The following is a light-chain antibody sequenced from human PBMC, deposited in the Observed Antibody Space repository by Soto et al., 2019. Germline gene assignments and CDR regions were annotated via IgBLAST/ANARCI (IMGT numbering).Light chain of an antibody. J-gene: IGKJ4*01. V-gene: IGKV4-1*01. CDR1: QSVLYSSNNKNY. CDR3: QQRSSWPPALS. Sequence: DIVMTQSPDSLAVSLGERATINCKSSQSVLYSSNNKNYLAWYQQKPGQAPRLLIYDASNRATGVPGRFSGSGSGTDFTLTISSLEPEDFAVYYCQQRSSWPPALSFGGGTKVDIK. CDR2: DAS.